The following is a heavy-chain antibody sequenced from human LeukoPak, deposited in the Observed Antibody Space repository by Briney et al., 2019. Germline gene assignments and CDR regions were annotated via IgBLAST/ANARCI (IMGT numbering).Heavy chain of an antibody. D-gene: IGHD5-12*01. V-gene: IGHV4-30-4*01. CDR3: AREGHYEYRFDP. CDR2: IYYSGST. CDR1: GGSISSGDYY. Sequence: PLQTLSLTCTVSGGSISSGDYYWSWIRQPPGKGLEWIGYIYYSGSTYYNPSLKSRVTISVDTSKNQFSLKLSSVTAADTAVYYCAREGHYEYRFDPWGQGTLVTVSS. J-gene: IGHJ5*02.